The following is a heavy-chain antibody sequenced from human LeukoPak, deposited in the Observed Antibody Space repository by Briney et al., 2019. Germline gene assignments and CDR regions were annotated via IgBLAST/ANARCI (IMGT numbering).Heavy chain of an antibody. CDR3: ARGRSTGYPYYFEY. J-gene: IGHJ4*02. V-gene: IGHV1-8*03. CDR2: MNPNSGST. CDR1: GYTFTSYD. D-gene: IGHD5-12*01. Sequence: ASVKVSCKASGYTFTSYDINWVRQATGQGLEWMGWMNPNSGSTGYAQKFQGRVTITRNTSISTAYMELSGLRSEDTAVYCCARGRSTGYPYYFEYWGQGTLVTVSS.